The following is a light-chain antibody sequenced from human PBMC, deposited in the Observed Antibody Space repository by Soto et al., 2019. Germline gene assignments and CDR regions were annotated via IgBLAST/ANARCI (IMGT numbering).Light chain of an antibody. CDR3: KSYAGSNTYV. CDR2: DVN. Sequence: QSVLTQPASVSGSPGQSITISCTGTNSDVGSYNRVSWYQQPPGTAPKLIIYDVNNRPSGVSYRFSGPKSGNTASLTISGLQAEDEADYFCKSYAGSNTYVFGSGTKVTVL. J-gene: IGLJ1*01. V-gene: IGLV2-14*01. CDR1: NSDVGSYNR.